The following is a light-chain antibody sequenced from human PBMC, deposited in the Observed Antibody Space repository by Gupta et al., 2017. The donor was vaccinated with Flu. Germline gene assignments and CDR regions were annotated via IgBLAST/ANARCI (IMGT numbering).Light chain of an antibody. J-gene: IGKJ1*01. V-gene: IGKV1-5*03. CDR3: RQQNNRPWT. Sequence: PPTLSASVGDRVAITCRASQRNTKWLACYHQKPGRAAIHLIYKASKALTGVPSRFSGSSSSAKFTLIIISRQPHDFVTYYCRQQNNRPWTFGEGTKVEI. CDR2: KAS. CDR1: QRNTKW.